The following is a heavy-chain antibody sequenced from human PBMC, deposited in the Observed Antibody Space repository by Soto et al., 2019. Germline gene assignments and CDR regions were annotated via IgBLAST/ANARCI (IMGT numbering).Heavy chain of an antibody. CDR2: IYYSGST. CDR3: ARCYGDFSFCWFDL. Sequence: SETLSLTCTVSGGSISSGGYYWSWIRQHPGKGLEWIGYIYYSGSTYYNPSLKSRVTISVDTSKNQFSLKLSSVAAADTAVYYCARCYGDFSFCWFDLWGQGTLVTVSS. V-gene: IGHV4-31*03. J-gene: IGHJ5*02. D-gene: IGHD4-17*01. CDR1: GGSISSGGYY.